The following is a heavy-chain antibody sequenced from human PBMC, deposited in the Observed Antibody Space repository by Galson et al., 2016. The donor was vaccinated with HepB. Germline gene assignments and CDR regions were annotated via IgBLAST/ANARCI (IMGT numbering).Heavy chain of an antibody. CDR1: GFTFNNYG. CDR2: ISYDGNNR. CDR3: ARDRGLLHYYYGTDV. J-gene: IGHJ6*02. V-gene: IGHV3-33*08. Sequence: SLRLSCATSGFTFNNYGINWVRQAPGKGLGWVAVISYDGNNRHYADAVKGRFTISRDSSTNTVYLQMNSLRADDTAVYFCARDRGLLHYYYGTDVWGQGTTVTVSS. D-gene: IGHD4-17*01.